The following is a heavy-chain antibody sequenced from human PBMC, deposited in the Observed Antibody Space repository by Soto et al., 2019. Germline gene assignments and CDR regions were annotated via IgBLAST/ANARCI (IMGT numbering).Heavy chain of an antibody. V-gene: IGHV4-59*01. CDR3: ARDYFDSSGYYWVDY. CDR2: IYYTGST. Sequence: SETLSLTGTVSGGSISSYYWRWIRQPPGKGLEWIGYIYYTGSTNYNPSLNSRVTISLDMSKTQFSLKLSSVTAADTAVYYCARDYFDSSGYYWVDYWGQGTLVTVSS. CDR1: GGSISSYY. J-gene: IGHJ4*02. D-gene: IGHD3-22*01.